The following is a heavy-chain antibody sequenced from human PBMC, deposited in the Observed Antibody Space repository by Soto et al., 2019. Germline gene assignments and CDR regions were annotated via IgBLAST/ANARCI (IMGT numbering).Heavy chain of an antibody. D-gene: IGHD5-18*01. CDR1: GYSFTSYW. CDR2: IDPSDSYT. J-gene: IGHJ6*02. V-gene: IGHV5-10-1*01. Sequence: PGESLKISCKGSGYSFTSYWISWVRQMPGKGLEWMGRIDPSDSYTNYSPSFQGHVTISADKSISTAYLQWSSLKASDTAMYYCARHGSGYSYGYGMDVWGQGTTVTV. CDR3: ARHGSGYSYGYGMDV.